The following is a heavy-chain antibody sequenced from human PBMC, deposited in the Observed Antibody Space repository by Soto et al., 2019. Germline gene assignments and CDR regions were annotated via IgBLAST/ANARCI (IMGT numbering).Heavy chain of an antibody. D-gene: IGHD6-19*01. Sequence: RLSCAASGFTFSSYWMHWVRQAPGKGLVWVSRINSDGSSTSYADSVKGRFTISRDNAKNTLYLQMNSLRAEDTAVYYCARMWAVAGLYYYYGMDVWGQGTTVTVSS. CDR3: ARMWAVAGLYYYYGMDV. CDR1: GFTFSSYW. J-gene: IGHJ6*02. V-gene: IGHV3-74*01. CDR2: INSDGSST.